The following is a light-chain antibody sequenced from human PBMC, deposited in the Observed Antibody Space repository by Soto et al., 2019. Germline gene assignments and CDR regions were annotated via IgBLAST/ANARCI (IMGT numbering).Light chain of an antibody. CDR3: QQYFTWPRT. CDR1: QTVGSN. J-gene: IGKJ1*01. V-gene: IGKV3-15*01. CDR2: GAS. Sequence: ERVMTQSPATLSVSPGESATLSCRASQTVGSNLAWYQQKSGQAPRLLIFGASTRATGIPIRFSGSGSGTEFTLTISSLQSEDFALYYCQQYFTWPRTFGQGTKVDIK.